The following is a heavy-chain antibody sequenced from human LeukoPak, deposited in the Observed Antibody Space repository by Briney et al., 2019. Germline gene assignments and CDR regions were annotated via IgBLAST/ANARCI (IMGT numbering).Heavy chain of an antibody. CDR2: ISSRSRTT. D-gene: IGHD6-6*01. Sequence: GESLRLSCAASGFTFRSYLMSWIRPPPGKGLAGMGYISSRSRTTHYADSVRGRFTISRDNDKNSPFLQMDGLRAEDTAVYYCARHSQQLVFSPFDYWGQGSVVTVSS. CDR3: ARHSQQLVFSPFDY. CDR1: GFTFRSYL. V-gene: IGHV3-48*04. J-gene: IGHJ4*02.